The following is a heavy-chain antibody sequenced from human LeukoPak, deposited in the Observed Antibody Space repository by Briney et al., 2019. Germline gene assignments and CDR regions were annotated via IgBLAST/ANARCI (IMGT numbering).Heavy chain of an antibody. J-gene: IGHJ4*02. CDR1: GGSFSGYY. D-gene: IGHD2-2*01. Sequence: SETLSLTRAVYGGSFSGYYWSWIRQPPGKGLEWIGEINHSGSTNYNPSLKSRVTISVDTSKNQFSLKLSSVTAADTAAYYCGVSSSSSKGSFDYWGQGTLVTVSS. CDR2: INHSGST. V-gene: IGHV4-34*01. CDR3: GVSSSSSKGSFDY.